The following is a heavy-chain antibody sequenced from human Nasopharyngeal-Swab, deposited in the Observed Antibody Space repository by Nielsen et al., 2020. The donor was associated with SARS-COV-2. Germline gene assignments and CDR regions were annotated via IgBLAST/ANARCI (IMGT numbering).Heavy chain of an antibody. CDR1: GGTFSSYA. J-gene: IGHJ4*02. Sequence: VKVSCKASGGTFSSYAISWVRQAPGQGLEWMGGIIPIFGTANYAQKFQGRVTITADESTSTAYMELSSLRSEDTAVYYCARKTSGYSGYDDWGQGTLVTVSS. CDR3: ARKTSGYSGYDD. CDR2: IIPIFGTA. D-gene: IGHD5-12*01. V-gene: IGHV1-69*13.